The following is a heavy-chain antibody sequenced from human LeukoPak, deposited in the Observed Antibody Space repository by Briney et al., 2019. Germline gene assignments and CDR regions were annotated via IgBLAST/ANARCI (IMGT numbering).Heavy chain of an antibody. CDR1: GFTFSSYW. V-gene: IGHV3-74*01. Sequence: GGSLRLSCAASGFTFSSYWMHWVRQAPGKGLVWVSRINSDGSSTSYADSVKGRFTISRDNAKNTLYLQMNSLRAEDTAVYYRARGPRFLEWLSTGHYYMDVWGKGTTVTVSS. J-gene: IGHJ6*03. D-gene: IGHD3-3*01. CDR2: INSDGSST. CDR3: ARGPRFLEWLSTGHYYMDV.